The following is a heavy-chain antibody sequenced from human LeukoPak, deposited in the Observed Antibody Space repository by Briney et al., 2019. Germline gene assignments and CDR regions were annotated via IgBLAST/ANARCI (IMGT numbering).Heavy chain of an antibody. D-gene: IGHD6-13*01. V-gene: IGHV3-30-3*01. CDR1: GFTFSTYW. Sequence: GGSLRLSCAASGFTFSTYWMHWVRQAPGKGLEWVAVISYDGSNKYYADSVKGRFTISRDNSKNTLYLQMNSLRAEDTAVYYCARDADSSSWLHWVVCSGWFDPWGQGTLVTVSS. CDR2: ISYDGSNK. J-gene: IGHJ5*02. CDR3: ARDADSSSWLHWVVCSGWFDP.